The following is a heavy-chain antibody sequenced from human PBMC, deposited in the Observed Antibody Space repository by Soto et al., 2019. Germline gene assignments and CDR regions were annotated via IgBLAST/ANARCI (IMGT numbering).Heavy chain of an antibody. V-gene: IGHV3-23*01. D-gene: IGHD6-13*01. Sequence: GSLRLSCAASGFTFSSYAMSWVRQAPGKGLEWVSAISGSGGSTYYADSVKGRFTISRDNSKNTLYLQMNSLRAEDTAVYYCAKGKYSSSWYSIPHYYYYYGMDVRGQGTTVTVSS. CDR1: GFTFSSYA. J-gene: IGHJ6*02. CDR2: ISGSGGST. CDR3: AKGKYSSSWYSIPHYYYYYGMDV.